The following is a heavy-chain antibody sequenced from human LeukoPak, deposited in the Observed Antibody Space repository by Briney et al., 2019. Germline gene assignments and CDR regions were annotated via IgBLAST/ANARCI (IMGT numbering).Heavy chain of an antibody. CDR3: ATSSITMIRGVEGLYAFDI. CDR2: VFYSGIT. CDR1: GASISSYY. V-gene: IGHV4-59*01. Sequence: SETLSLTCTVSGASISSYYWTWIRQPPGKGLDWIGYVFYSGITNYNPSLKSRVTISVDTSKNQFSLKLSSVTAADTAFYYCATSSITMIRGVEGLYAFDIWGQGTMVTVSS. D-gene: IGHD3-10*01. J-gene: IGHJ3*02.